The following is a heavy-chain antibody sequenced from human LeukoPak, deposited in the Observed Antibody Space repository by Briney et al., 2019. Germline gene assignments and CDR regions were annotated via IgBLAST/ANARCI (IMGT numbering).Heavy chain of an antibody. CDR3: ASGGKYYGSSH. J-gene: IGHJ4*02. V-gene: IGHV4-34*01. D-gene: IGHD3-10*01. CDR2: INHSGDT. CDR1: GGSFSGYY. Sequence: PSETLSLTCAVYGGSFSGYYWSWIRQPPGKGLEWIGEINHSGDTKYNPSLKSRVTISVDTSKNQFSLNLSSVTAADTAVYYCASGGKYYGSSHRGQGTLVTVSS.